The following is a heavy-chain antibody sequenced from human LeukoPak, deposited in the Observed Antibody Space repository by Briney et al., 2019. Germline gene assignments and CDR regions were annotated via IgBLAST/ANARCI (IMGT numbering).Heavy chain of an antibody. CDR1: GFTFSSYA. CDR2: ISGSGGST. CDR3: AKAGDYDFWSGYPYYFDY. Sequence: GGSLRLSCAASGFTFSSYAMSWVRQAPGKGLEWVPAISGSGGSTYYADSVKGRFTISRDNSKNTLYLQMNSLRAEDTAVYYCAKAGDYDFWSGYPYYFDYWGQGTLVTVSS. V-gene: IGHV3-23*01. D-gene: IGHD3-3*01. J-gene: IGHJ4*02.